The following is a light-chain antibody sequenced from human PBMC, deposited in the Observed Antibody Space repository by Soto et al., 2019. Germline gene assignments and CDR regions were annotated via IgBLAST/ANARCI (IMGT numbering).Light chain of an antibody. CDR1: QSISTK. J-gene: IGKJ3*01. Sequence: EIEMTQSPVTLSVSPGERATLSCRASQSISTKSAWYQQRPGQPPRLLIYAASTRATGIPARFSGSGSGTEFTLTISSLQSEDFAVYFCQQYNVWPFTFGPGTTVDIK. V-gene: IGKV3-15*01. CDR2: AAS. CDR3: QQYNVWPFT.